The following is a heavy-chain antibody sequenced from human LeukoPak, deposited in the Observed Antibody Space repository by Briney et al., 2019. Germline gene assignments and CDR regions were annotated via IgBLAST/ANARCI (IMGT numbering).Heavy chain of an antibody. Sequence: SETLSLTCAVYGGSFSGYYWSWVRQPPEKGLEWIGEINHSGSTNYNPSLKSRVTISVDTSKNQFSLKLSSVTAADTAVYYCARGWDIVVVPAAIGDPFDYWGQGTLVAVSS. J-gene: IGHJ4*02. CDR3: ARGWDIVVVPAAIGDPFDY. CDR1: GGSFSGYY. V-gene: IGHV4-34*01. CDR2: INHSGST. D-gene: IGHD2-2*01.